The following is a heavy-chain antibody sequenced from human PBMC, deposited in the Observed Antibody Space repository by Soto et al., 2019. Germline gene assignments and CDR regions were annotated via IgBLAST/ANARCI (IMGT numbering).Heavy chain of an antibody. J-gene: IGHJ4*02. CDR2: SRNKAKSYST. Sequence: EVQLVESGGGLVQPGGSLTLSCAVSGVTFSDHYMEWVRQAPGKGLEWVARSRNKAKSYSTDFAASVKGRFTISRDESKNSLYLQMNSLKTEDTAVYYCSIVEGAWGQGTRVTVSS. D-gene: IGHD1-26*01. CDR3: SIVEGA. CDR1: GVTFSDHY. V-gene: IGHV3-72*01.